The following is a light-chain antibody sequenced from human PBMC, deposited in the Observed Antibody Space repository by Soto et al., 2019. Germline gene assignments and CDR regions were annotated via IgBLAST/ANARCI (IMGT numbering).Light chain of an antibody. Sequence: QSVLAQPASVSGSPGQSITISCTGTSSDVGGYNYVSWYQQHPGNAPRLMIYEVNNRPSGVPNRFSGSKSGNTASLTISGLQAEDEADYYCSSKTSSRTPFVFGTGTKV. J-gene: IGLJ1*01. CDR3: SSKTSSRTPFV. CDR1: SSDVGGYNY. V-gene: IGLV2-14*01. CDR2: EVN.